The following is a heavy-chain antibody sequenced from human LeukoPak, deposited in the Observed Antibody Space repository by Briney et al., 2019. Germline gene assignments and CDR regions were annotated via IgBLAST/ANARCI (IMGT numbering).Heavy chain of an antibody. V-gene: IGHV3-21*04. D-gene: IGHD4-23*01. CDR3: AAGACVGNCFGNYFDP. CDR1: GSPISGYT. Sequence: GGSLRLACAGAGSPISGYTLNWVRQAPGKGLEWVSSITGGNTYINYIGSVQGRFTVSRDNARNSLYLQLNSLKVEDTAIYYCAAGACVGNCFGNYFDPWGQGTLVIVSS. J-gene: IGHJ5*02. CDR2: ITGGNTYI.